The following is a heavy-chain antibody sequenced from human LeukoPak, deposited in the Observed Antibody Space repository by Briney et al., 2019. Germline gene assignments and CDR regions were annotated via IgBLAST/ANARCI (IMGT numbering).Heavy chain of an antibody. J-gene: IGHJ4*02. CDR3: AKAANWGTKYSSSWPNFDY. CDR2: ISGSGGST. CDR1: GFTFSSYA. V-gene: IGHV3-23*01. Sequence: AGGSLRLSCAASGFTFSSYAMSWVRQAPGKGLEWVSAISGSGGSTYYADSVKGRFTISRDNSKNTLYLQMNSLRAEDTAVYYCAKAANWGTKYSSSWPNFDYWGQGTLVTVSS. D-gene: IGHD6-13*01.